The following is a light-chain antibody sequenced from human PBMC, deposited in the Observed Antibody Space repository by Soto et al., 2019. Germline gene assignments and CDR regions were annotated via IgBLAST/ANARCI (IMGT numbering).Light chain of an antibody. V-gene: IGLV2-14*01. CDR1: SSDVGANEY. CDR3: SSYTARYTLV. CDR2: DVN. J-gene: IGLJ2*01. Sequence: QSALSQPASVSGSPGQSITISCTGTSSDVGANEYVAWYQQRPDTAPKLMIYDVNNRPSGVSNRFSGSKSGNTASLTISGPQADDEADYYCSSYTARYTLVFGGGTKVTVL.